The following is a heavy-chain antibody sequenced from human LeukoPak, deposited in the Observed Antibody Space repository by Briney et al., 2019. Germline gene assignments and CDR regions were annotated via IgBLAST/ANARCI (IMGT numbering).Heavy chain of an antibody. J-gene: IGHJ4*02. D-gene: IGHD3-16*01. V-gene: IGHV3-74*01. CDR1: AFTFSSYW. CDR3: ARGGDY. CDR2: SDGSST. Sequence: PGGSLRLSCEASAFTFSSYWMSWVRQAPGKGLEWVSRSDGSSTSYADSVKGRFTISRDNAKNTLYLQMNSLRAEDTAVYYCARGGDYWGQGTLVTVSS.